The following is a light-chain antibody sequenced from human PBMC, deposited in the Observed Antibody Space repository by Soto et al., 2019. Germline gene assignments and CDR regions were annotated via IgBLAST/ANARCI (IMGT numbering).Light chain of an antibody. CDR1: SSNIGSHYD. V-gene: IGLV1-40*01. CDR3: QSYDSSLSGYV. Sequence: QPVLTQPPSVSGAPGQRVTISCTGSSSNIGSHYDVHWYQQLPGAAPRLLIYGNFKRPSGVPDRFSGSKSDTSASLAITGLQAEDEAYYYCQSYDSSLSGYVFGTGTKLTVL. J-gene: IGLJ1*01. CDR2: GNF.